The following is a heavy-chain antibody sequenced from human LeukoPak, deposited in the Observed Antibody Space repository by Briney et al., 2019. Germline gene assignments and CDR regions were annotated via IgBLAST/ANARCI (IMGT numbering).Heavy chain of an antibody. D-gene: IGHD4-11*01. CDR1: GGSISSGSYY. J-gene: IGHJ4*02. Sequence: SQTLSLTCTVSGGSISSGSYYWSWIRQPAGKGLEWIGRIYTSGSTNYNPSLKSRVTISVDTSKNQFSLKLSSVTAADTAVYYCARHKAHDYSDSDYFDYWGQGTLVTVSS. CDR3: ARHKAHDYSDSDYFDY. CDR2: IYTSGST. V-gene: IGHV4-61*02.